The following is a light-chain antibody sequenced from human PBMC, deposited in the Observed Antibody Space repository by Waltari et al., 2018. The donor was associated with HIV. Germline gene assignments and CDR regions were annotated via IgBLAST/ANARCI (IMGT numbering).Light chain of an antibody. J-gene: IGLJ2*01. Sequence: FMLTQPHSVSESPGETVTISCTRSSDSIGFNFVQWSQQRPGSAPTPVIYEDDRRPSGVPDRFSGSIDRSSNSAALTISGLEPEDEADYYCQSYDSNYVVFGGGTKLTVL. CDR1: SDSIGFNF. CDR3: QSYDSNYVV. CDR2: EDD. V-gene: IGLV6-57*04.